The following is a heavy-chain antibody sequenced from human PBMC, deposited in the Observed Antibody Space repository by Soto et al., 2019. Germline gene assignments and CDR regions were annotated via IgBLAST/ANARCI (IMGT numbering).Heavy chain of an antibody. CDR2: ISSSGTYI. CDR1: GFTFSSYS. Sequence: PGGSLRLSCAASGFTFSSYSMNWVRQAPGKGLEWVSSISSSGTYIYYADSVKGRFTISRDNAKNSLYLQMNSLRAEDTAVYYCAFAGSGSYPNVADAFDIWGQGTMVTVSS. D-gene: IGHD3-10*01. V-gene: IGHV3-21*01. J-gene: IGHJ3*02. CDR3: AFAGSGSYPNVADAFDI.